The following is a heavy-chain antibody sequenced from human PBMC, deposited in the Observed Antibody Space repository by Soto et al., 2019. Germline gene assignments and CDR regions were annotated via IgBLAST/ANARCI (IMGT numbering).Heavy chain of an antibody. V-gene: IGHV3-33*01. Sequence: QVQLVESGGGVVQPGRSLRLSCAAYGFTFSSYGMHWVRQAPGKGLEWVAVIWYDGSNKYYADSVKGRFTISRDNSKNTLYLQMNSLRAEDTAVYYCARARQWLVRGFDYWGQGTLVTVSS. CDR2: IWYDGSNK. CDR3: ARARQWLVRGFDY. J-gene: IGHJ4*02. D-gene: IGHD6-19*01. CDR1: GFTFSSYG.